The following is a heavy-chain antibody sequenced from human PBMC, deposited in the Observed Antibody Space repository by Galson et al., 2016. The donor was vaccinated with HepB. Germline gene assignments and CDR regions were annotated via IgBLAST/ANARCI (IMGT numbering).Heavy chain of an antibody. CDR1: NGSISSNNFY. D-gene: IGHD3-9*01. CDR2: IYYTGST. CDR3: EAFFDYLLYPSDS. Sequence: SETLSLTCTVSNGSISSNNFYWGWIRQPPGKGLEWVGTIYYTGSTYYNPSLKPRVTISADSSKNQFSLKLYSVTAADTAVYYCEAFFDYLLYPSDSWGQGTLVTVSS. V-gene: IGHV4-39*01. J-gene: IGHJ4*02.